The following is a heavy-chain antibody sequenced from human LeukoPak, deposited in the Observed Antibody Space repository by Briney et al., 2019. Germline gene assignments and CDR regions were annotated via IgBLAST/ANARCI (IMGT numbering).Heavy chain of an antibody. CDR2: IYPGDSDT. CDR3: ARRDYYDSSGYYYLDY. Sequence: PGESPKISCKGSGYSFTSYWIGWVRQMPGKGLEWMGIIYPGDSDTRYSPSFQGQVTISADKSISTAYLQWSSLKASDTAMYYCARRDYYDSSGYYYLDYWGQGTLVTVSS. D-gene: IGHD3-22*01. J-gene: IGHJ4*02. V-gene: IGHV5-51*03. CDR1: GYSFTSYW.